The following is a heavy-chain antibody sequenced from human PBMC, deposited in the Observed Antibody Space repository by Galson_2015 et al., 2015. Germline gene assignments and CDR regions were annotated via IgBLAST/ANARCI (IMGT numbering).Heavy chain of an antibody. CDR2: MNPNSGNT. Sequence: SVKVSCKASGYTFTSYDVNWVRQATGQGLEWMGWMNPNSGNTGYAQKFQGRVTMTRNTSISTAYMELSSLRSEDTAVYYCARGPRFRVAARGENWFDPWGQGTLITVSS. CDR1: GYTFTSYD. V-gene: IGHV1-8*01. D-gene: IGHD6-6*01. J-gene: IGHJ5*02. CDR3: ARGPRFRVAARGENWFDP.